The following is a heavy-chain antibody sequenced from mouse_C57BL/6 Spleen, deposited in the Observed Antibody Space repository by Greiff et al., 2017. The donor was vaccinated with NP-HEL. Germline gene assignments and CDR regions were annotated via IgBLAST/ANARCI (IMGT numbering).Heavy chain of an antibody. Sequence: VQLQQSGPELVKPGASVKLSCKASGYAFSSSWMNWVKQRPGKGLEWIGRIYPGDGDTNYNGKFKGKATLTADKSSSTAYMQLSSLTSEDSAVYFCAREGLRRSFAYWGQGTLVTVSA. CDR2: IYPGDGDT. CDR3: AREGLRRSFAY. J-gene: IGHJ3*01. D-gene: IGHD2-4*01. V-gene: IGHV1-82*01. CDR1: GYAFSSSW.